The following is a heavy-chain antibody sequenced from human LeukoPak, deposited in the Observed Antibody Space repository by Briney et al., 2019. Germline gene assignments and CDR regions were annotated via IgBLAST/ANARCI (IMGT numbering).Heavy chain of an antibody. J-gene: IGHJ4*02. CDR1: GGSISSYY. D-gene: IGHD3-10*01. CDR2: IYYSGST. Sequence: PSETLSLTCTVSGGSISSYYWSWIRQPPGKGLEWIGYIYYSGSTNYNPSLKSRVTISVDRSKNQFSLKLSSVTAADTAVYYCARAARGGAFDYWGQGTLVTVSS. CDR3: ARAARGGAFDY. V-gene: IGHV4-59*12.